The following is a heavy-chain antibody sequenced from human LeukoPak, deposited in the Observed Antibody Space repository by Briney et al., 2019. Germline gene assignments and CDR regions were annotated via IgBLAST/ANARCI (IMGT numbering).Heavy chain of an antibody. D-gene: IGHD6-19*01. V-gene: IGHV4-39*01. J-gene: IGHJ1*01. CDR3: ARQGGVTVAGFSSSLFHP. Sequence: DTLSLTCTVSIDSIMSSRYYWGWVRQAPGKGLEWIGGISYSGSSYYSPSLKSRVTLSVDTSKNQLSLRLRSVTAADTAVYYCARQGGVTVAGFSSSLFHPWGQGTLVTVSS. CDR2: ISYSGSS. CDR1: IDSIMSSRYY.